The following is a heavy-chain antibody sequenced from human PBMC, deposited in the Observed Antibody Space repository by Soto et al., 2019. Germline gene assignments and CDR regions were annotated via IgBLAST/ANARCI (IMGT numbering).Heavy chain of an antibody. CDR2: ISYDGSNK. CDR1: GFAFTSYG. Sequence: QVQLVESGGGVVQPGRSLRLSCTASGFAFTSYGMHWVRQAPGKGLEWVAVISYDGSNKYYTDSVKGRFTISRDNXNNTLYLEASSLRGEDTSVYYCAKELQRGVASLDHWGQGTLVIVSS. CDR3: AKELQRGVASLDH. V-gene: IGHV3-30*18. J-gene: IGHJ4*02. D-gene: IGHD3-10*01.